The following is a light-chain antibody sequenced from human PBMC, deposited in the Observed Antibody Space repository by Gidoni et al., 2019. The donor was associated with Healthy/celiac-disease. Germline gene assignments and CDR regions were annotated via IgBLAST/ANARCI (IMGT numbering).Light chain of an antibody. CDR3: QQYGSSPYT. CDR1: QSVSSSY. J-gene: IGKJ2*01. V-gene: IGKV3-20*01. CDR2: GAS. Sequence: EIVLTQSPGHLSLSLGVRPTLSCSARQSVSSSYLAWYQQKPGQAPRLLIYGASSRATGIPDRFSGSGSGTDFTLTISRLEPEDFAVYYCQQYGSSPYTFXQXTKLEIK.